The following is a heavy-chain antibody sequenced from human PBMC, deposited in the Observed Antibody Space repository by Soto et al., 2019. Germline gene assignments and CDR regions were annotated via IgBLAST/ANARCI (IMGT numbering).Heavy chain of an antibody. V-gene: IGHV3-30-3*01. D-gene: IGHD3-10*02. CDR2: ISYDGSNK. J-gene: IGHJ4*02. CDR3: ARDLREGYYVH. Sequence: GGSLRLSCAASGFTFSSYAMHWVRQAPGKGLEWVAVISYDGSNKYYADSVKGRFTISRDNSKNTLYLQMNSLRAEDTAVYYCARDLREGYYVHWGQGTLVTVPS. CDR1: GFTFSSYA.